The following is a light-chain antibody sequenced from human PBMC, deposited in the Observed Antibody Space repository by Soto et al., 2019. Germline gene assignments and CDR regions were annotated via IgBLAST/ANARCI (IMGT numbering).Light chain of an antibody. J-gene: IGKJ2*01. CDR3: QQRSNWPPYT. CDR2: AAS. V-gene: IGKV3D-20*02. Sequence: EIVLTQSPGTLSLSPGEGATLSCRASESISSSYLAWYQQRPGQSPRLLIYAASSRAAGIPDRFSGSGSGADFTLTISSLEPEDFAVYYCQQRSNWPPYTFGQGTKLEIK. CDR1: ESISSSY.